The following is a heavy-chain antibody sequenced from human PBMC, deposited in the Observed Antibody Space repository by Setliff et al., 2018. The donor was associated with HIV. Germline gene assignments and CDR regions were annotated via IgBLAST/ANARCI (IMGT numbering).Heavy chain of an antibody. CDR1: GGPFTSSS. Sequence: SVKVSCKASGGPFTSSSIGWVRQAPGQGLEWMGRIIPILGVPRYARKFQGRVTITADRSTSTSYMHLSSLRAEDTAVYFCARGGDYDSSGYYVTWGQGSLVTAPQ. CDR2: IIPILGVP. V-gene: IGHV1-69*02. CDR3: ARGGDYDSSGYYVT. J-gene: IGHJ4*02. D-gene: IGHD3-22*01.